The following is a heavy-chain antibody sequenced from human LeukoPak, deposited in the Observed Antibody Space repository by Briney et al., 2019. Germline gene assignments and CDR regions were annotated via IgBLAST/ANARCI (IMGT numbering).Heavy chain of an antibody. CDR2: INPDGSER. CDR1: GFSFSSYY. Sequence: PGGSLRLSCAASGFSFSSYYMSWARQAPGKGLEWVALINPDGSERYYVDSVKGQFTISRDNARNSLYLQMDSLRDDDTAMYFCTRDLAAVPGPRMDVWGQGTTVTVSS. D-gene: IGHD6-19*01. CDR3: TRDLAAVPGPRMDV. V-gene: IGHV3-7*03. J-gene: IGHJ6*02.